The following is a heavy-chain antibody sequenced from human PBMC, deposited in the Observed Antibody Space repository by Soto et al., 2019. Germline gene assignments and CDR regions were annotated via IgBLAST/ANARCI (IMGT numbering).Heavy chain of an antibody. D-gene: IGHD3-16*02. CDR1: GGSFSGYY. J-gene: IGHJ4*02. V-gene: IGHV4-34*01. Sequence: ASETLSLTCAVYGGSFSGYYWSWIRQPPGKGLEWIGEINHSGSTNYNPSLKSRVTISVDTSKNQFSLKLSSVTAADTAVYYCAAHYDYIWGSYRGYYFDYWGQGTLVTVSS. CDR3: AAHYDYIWGSYRGYYFDY. CDR2: INHSGST.